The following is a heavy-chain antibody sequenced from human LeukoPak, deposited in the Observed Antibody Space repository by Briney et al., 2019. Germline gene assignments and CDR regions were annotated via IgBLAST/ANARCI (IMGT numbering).Heavy chain of an antibody. CDR3: ARDLEFVLIHFYYYGMDV. J-gene: IGHJ6*02. Sequence: GGSLRLSCAASGFTFSSYAMHWVRQAPGKGLEWVAVISYDGSNKYYADSVEGRFTISRDNSKNTLYLQMNSLRAEDTAVYYCARDLEFVLIHFYYYGMDVWGQGTTVTVSS. D-gene: IGHD2-8*01. V-gene: IGHV3-30-3*01. CDR1: GFTFSSYA. CDR2: ISYDGSNK.